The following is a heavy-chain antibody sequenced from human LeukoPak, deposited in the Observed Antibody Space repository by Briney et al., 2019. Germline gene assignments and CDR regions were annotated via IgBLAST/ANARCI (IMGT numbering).Heavy chain of an antibody. D-gene: IGHD4-11*01. CDR1: GGSISSSSYY. CDR2: IYSGGET. Sequence: PSETLSLTCTVSGGSISSSSYYWGWIRQPPGTGLEWIGSIYSGGETHYNPSLNSRVTIFLDTSKNRFSLNLISVTATDTAVYYCVRDYSNFVQGDWGQGTLVTVSS. V-gene: IGHV4-39*02. CDR3: VRDYSNFVQGD. J-gene: IGHJ4*02.